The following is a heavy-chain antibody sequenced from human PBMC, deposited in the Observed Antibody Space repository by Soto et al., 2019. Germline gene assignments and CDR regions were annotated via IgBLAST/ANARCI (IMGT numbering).Heavy chain of an antibody. J-gene: IGHJ4*02. Sequence: PGGSLRLSCAASGFTVNSNYLTWVRQAPGKGLKWVSVLYPDGRAYYADPVKGRFTISTDNSKNTVFLQMNTLRAEDTAFYYCARGLGREYHDNGGHFHLDYWGQGTLVTAPQ. V-gene: IGHV3-53*01. CDR3: ARGLGREYHDNGGHFHLDY. D-gene: IGHD3-22*01. CDR1: GFTVNSNY. CDR2: LYPDGRA.